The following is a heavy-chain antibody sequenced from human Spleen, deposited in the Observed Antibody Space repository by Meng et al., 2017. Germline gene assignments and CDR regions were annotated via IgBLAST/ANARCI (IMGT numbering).Heavy chain of an antibody. J-gene: IGHJ4*02. CDR1: GFTFTGSA. CDR3: AADSAYVDMVATIGDLVYFDY. D-gene: IGHD5-12*01. CDR2: IAVGTGKT. V-gene: IGHV1-58*01. Sequence: SVKVSCKTAGFTFTGSAVQWVRQARGQRLEWIGWIAVGTGKTSYAQRFQERVTITRDLSTSTAYMALSSLTSGDTAVYYCAADSAYVDMVATIGDLVYFDYWGQGTLVTVSS.